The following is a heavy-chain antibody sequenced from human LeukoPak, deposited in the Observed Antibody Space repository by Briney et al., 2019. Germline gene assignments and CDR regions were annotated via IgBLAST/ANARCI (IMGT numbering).Heavy chain of an antibody. J-gene: IGHJ4*02. D-gene: IGHD3-9*01. Sequence: GGSLRLSCAASGFTFDDYGMSWVRQAPGMGLEWVSGINWNGDNTNYADSLKGRFTISRDNAKNSLYLQMNSLRAEDTALYYCARGSTHYDVLTGYHYYFDYWGQGTLVTVSS. CDR2: INWNGDNT. V-gene: IGHV3-20*04. CDR3: ARGSTHYDVLTGYHYYFDY. CDR1: GFTFDDYG.